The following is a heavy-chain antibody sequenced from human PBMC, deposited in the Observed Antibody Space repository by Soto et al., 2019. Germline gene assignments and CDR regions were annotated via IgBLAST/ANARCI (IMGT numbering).Heavy chain of an antibody. CDR1: GFTFSSDS. CDR2: ISSSSSYI. D-gene: IGHD3-10*01. J-gene: IGHJ6*03. CDR3: AAYYGSGSRDYYYSYMDV. Sequence: EVQLVDSGGGLVKPGGSLRLSCAASGFTFSSDSMNLVRQAPGKGLEWVSSISSSSSYIYYADSVKGRFTISRDNAKNSLYLQMNSLRAEDTAVYYCAAYYGSGSRDYYYSYMDVWGKGTTVTVSS. V-gene: IGHV3-21*01.